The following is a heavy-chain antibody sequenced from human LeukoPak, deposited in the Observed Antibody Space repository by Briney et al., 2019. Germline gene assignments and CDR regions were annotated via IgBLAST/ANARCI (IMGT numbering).Heavy chain of an antibody. Sequence: PSETLSLTCAVYGGSFSGYYWSWIRQPPGKGLEWIGEINHSGSTNYNPSLKSRVTISVDTSKNQFSLKLSSVTAADTAVYYCARAPYDYVWGSYRYTEPYYFDYWGQGTLVTVSS. CDR1: GGSFSGYY. CDR3: ARAPYDYVWGSYRYTEPYYFDY. CDR2: INHSGST. D-gene: IGHD3-16*02. J-gene: IGHJ4*02. V-gene: IGHV4-34*01.